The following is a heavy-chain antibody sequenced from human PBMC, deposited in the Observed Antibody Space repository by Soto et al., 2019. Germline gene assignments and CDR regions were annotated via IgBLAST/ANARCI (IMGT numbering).Heavy chain of an antibody. J-gene: IGHJ3*02. CDR1: GISFSRKA. CDR2: ITASGGGT. V-gene: IGHV3-23*01. Sequence: GESLTIAFASSGISFSRKAMSWVRQAPGKGREWVSAITASGGGTYYADSVKGRFTMSRDISKNTLYLQMDSLRDEDTAVYYCARVPDVYTALVEYFDIWGLGTMVTFSS. D-gene: IGHD5-18*01. CDR3: ARVPDVYTALVEYFDI.